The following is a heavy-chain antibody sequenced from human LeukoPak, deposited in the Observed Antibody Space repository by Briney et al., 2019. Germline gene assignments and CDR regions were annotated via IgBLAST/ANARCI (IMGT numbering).Heavy chain of an antibody. J-gene: IGHJ4*02. Sequence: GGSLRLSCAASGFTFSSHNINCVRQAPGKGLEWDSSISATSPYIYYADSVKGRFTISRDNAKNSVYLQMNSLRAEDTAVYYCANNDYLGYWGQGTLVTVSS. CDR1: GFTFSSHN. CDR2: ISATSPYI. D-gene: IGHD5-24*01. CDR3: ANNDYLGY. V-gene: IGHV3-21*01.